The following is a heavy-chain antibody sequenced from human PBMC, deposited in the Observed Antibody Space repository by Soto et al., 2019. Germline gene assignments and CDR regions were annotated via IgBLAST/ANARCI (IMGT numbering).Heavy chain of an antibody. Sequence: QVQLQESGPGLVKPSQTLSLTCTVSGGSISSGGYYWSWIRQHPGKGLEWIGYIYYSGSTYYNPSLKSRVTIAVDTSKNRFALKLGSVTAADTAVYYCARVERSGPRYYFDYWGQGTLVTVSS. CDR2: IYYSGST. CDR1: GGSISSGGYY. D-gene: IGHD2-15*01. J-gene: IGHJ4*02. CDR3: ARVERSGPRYYFDY. V-gene: IGHV4-31*03.